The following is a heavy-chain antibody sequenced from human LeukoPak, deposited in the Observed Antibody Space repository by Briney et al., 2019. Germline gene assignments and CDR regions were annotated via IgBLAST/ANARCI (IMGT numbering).Heavy chain of an antibody. CDR1: GFSFSSNR. D-gene: IGHD2-2*01. CDR3: ARGIGSIVVVPAANRGNWFDP. Sequence: PGGSLRHSCAAPGFSFSSNRMNTVRQAPGKGVEWVSHISSSSIYIYYSDSVKGRFTIARDNAKNSLYLQMNSLRAEDTAVYYCARGIGSIVVVPAANRGNWFDPWGQGTLVTVSS. J-gene: IGHJ5*02. V-gene: IGHV3-21*01. CDR2: ISSSSIYI.